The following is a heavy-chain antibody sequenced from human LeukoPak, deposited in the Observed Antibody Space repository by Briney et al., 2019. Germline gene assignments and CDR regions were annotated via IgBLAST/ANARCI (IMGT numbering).Heavy chain of an antibody. Sequence: GGSLRLSCAASGFTFSSYSMNWVRQAPGKGLEWVSYISSSGSTMYDADSVKGRFTISRDNAKNSLYLQMNNLRAEDTAVYYCARVFGDYSDYWGQGTLVTVSS. D-gene: IGHD2-21*01. CDR3: ARVFGDYSDY. CDR1: GFTFSSYS. V-gene: IGHV3-48*04. J-gene: IGHJ4*02. CDR2: ISSSGSTM.